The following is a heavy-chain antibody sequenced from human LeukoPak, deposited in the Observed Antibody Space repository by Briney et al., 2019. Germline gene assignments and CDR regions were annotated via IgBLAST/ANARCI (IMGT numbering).Heavy chain of an antibody. CDR1: GYTFTGYY. CDR3: ARNVGSGLDY. D-gene: IGHD1-26*01. V-gene: IGHV1-46*01. Sequence: ASVKVSCKASGYTFTGYYMHWVRQAPGQGLEWMGFINPSGGSTSYAQKFQGRVTMTRDTSTSAVHMELSSLRSEDTAMYYCARNVGSGLDYWGQGTLVTVSS. J-gene: IGHJ4*02. CDR2: INPSGGST.